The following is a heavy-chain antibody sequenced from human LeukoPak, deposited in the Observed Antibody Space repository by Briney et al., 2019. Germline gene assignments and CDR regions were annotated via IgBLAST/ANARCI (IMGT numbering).Heavy chain of an antibody. Sequence: GGSLRLSCAASGFTFNNYGMSWVRQAPGKGLEWVSATSNSGGDTYYADSMKGRFIVSTDNSKNTLYLQMNSLRADDTAVYYCVRDDDRPDNGLDYWGQGTLVTVSS. D-gene: IGHD3-22*01. CDR1: GFTFNNYG. CDR3: VRDDDRPDNGLDY. J-gene: IGHJ4*02. V-gene: IGHV3-23*01. CDR2: TSNSGGDT.